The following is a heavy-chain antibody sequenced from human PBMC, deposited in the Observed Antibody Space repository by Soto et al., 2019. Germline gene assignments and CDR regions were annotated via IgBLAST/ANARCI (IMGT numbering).Heavy chain of an antibody. CDR1: EGTFSSYA. Sequence: QVQLVQSGAEVKKPGSSVKVSGKASEGTFSSYAISWVRQAPGQGLEWMGGIIPIFGTANYAQKFQGRVTITADESTSTAYMELSSLRSEDTAVYYCARTIISSDYGGPYYYYGMDVWGQGTTVTVSS. D-gene: IGHD4-17*01. V-gene: IGHV1-69*01. J-gene: IGHJ6*02. CDR3: ARTIISSDYGGPYYYYGMDV. CDR2: IIPIFGTA.